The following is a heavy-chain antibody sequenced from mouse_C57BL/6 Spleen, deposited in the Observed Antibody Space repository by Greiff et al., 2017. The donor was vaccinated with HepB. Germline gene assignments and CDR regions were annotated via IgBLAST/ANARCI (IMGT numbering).Heavy chain of an antibody. CDR3: ARKDGYYDARDY. CDR2: IDPSDSET. CDR1: GYTFTSYW. D-gene: IGHD2-3*01. J-gene: IGHJ4*01. V-gene: IGHV1-52*01. Sequence: QVQLQQPGAELVRPGSSVKLSCKASGYTFTSYWLHWVKQRPIQGLEWIGNIDPSDSETPYNQKFKDKATLTVDKASITAYMQLSSLTAEDSAVYYCARKDGYYDARDYWGQGTSVTVSS.